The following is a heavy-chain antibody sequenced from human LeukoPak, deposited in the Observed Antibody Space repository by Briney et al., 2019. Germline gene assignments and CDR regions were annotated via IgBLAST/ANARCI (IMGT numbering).Heavy chain of an antibody. Sequence: ASVKVSCKASGGTFSTYAITWVRQAPGQALEWMGWITPFNGNTKYAQKFQDRVTITSDTSMSIGYMELSSLRSEDTAMYYCARSYDSSAQGVQDAFDIWGQGTMVTVSS. CDR2: ITPFNGNT. CDR3: ARSYDSSAQGVQDAFDI. D-gene: IGHD3-22*01. J-gene: IGHJ3*02. V-gene: IGHV1-45*02. CDR1: GGTFSTYA.